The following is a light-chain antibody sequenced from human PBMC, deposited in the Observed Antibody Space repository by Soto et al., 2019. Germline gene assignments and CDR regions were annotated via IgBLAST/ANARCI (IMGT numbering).Light chain of an antibody. CDR2: ISD. V-gene: IGLV1-44*01. J-gene: IGLJ2*01. Sequence: QSVLTQSPSASGTPGQRVTISCSGGSSNIGTNTVNWYQQLPGPAPKLLIYISDQRPSGVPDRFSGSKSGASASLAISGLQSEDEADYYCAAWDDTLNGPVFGGGTKVTVL. CDR3: AAWDDTLNGPV. CDR1: SSNIGTNT.